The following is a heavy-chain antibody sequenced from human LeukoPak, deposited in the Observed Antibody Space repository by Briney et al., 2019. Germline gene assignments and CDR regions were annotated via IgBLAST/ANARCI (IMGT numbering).Heavy chain of an antibody. V-gene: IGHV3-30*02. CDR2: IRYAGNEK. D-gene: IGHD3-10*01. Sequence: PGGSLRLSCAASGFTFNDYGFHWVRQAPGKGLEWVGFIRYAGNEKYYADSAKGRFTISRDNSKNTLYLQMNSLRAEDTAVYYCAKRLLWFGEFDSFDYWGQGTLVTVSS. CDR3: AKRLLWFGEFDSFDY. J-gene: IGHJ4*02. CDR1: GFTFNDYG.